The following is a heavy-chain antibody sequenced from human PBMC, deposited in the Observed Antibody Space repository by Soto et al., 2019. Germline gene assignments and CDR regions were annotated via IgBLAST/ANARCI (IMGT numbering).Heavy chain of an antibody. CDR3: ARRGVWFEEIDY. J-gene: IGHJ4*02. Sequence: ASVKVSCKASEYTFTGYYIHWVRQAPGQRLEWMGWIDPNSGDTGHAQKFQGWVTMTRDTSISTAYMELRSLRFDDTALYYCARRGVWFEEIDYWGQGSLVTVS. V-gene: IGHV1-2*04. CDR1: EYTFTGYY. D-gene: IGHD3-10*01. CDR2: IDPNSGDT.